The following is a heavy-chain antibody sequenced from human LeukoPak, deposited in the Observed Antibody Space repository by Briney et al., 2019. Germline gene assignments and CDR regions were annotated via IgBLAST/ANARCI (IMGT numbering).Heavy chain of an antibody. CDR2: INHSGST. V-gene: IGHV4-34*01. CDR1: GGSFSGYY. Sequence: SETLSLTCAVYGGSFSGYYWSWIRQPPGKGLEWIGEINHSGSTNYNPSLKSRVTISVDTSKNQFSLKLSSVTAADTAVYYCARRPYYYYDSSGYDYWGQGTLVTVSS. D-gene: IGHD3-22*01. CDR3: ARRPYYYYDSSGYDY. J-gene: IGHJ4*02.